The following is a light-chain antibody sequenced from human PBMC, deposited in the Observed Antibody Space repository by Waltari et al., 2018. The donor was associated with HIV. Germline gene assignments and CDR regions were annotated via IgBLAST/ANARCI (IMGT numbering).Light chain of an antibody. CDR1: QDIKEF. J-gene: IGKJ2*01. CDR2: AAS. Sequence: DIQMTQSPSSLSASVGDRVTFTYRASQDIKEFLTWFQQKPGKTPKPLISAASSLHSGVPTKFSGSGSETDVTLTISSLQPEDSATYYCQQYYKYPPTFGQGTKLEIK. CDR3: QQYYKYPPT. V-gene: IGKV1-16*02.